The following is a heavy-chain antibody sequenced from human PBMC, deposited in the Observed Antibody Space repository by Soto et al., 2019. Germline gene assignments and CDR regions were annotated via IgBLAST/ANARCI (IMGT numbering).Heavy chain of an antibody. D-gene: IGHD5-12*01. CDR3: AREGGYKSDFDY. Sequence: KTSETLSLTCTVSGGSISSGDYYWSWIRQPPGKGLEWIGYIYYSGSTYYNPSLKSRVTISVDTSKNQFSLKLSSVTAADTAVYYCAREGGYKSDFDYWGQGTLVTVSS. CDR2: IYYSGST. V-gene: IGHV4-30-4*01. J-gene: IGHJ4*02. CDR1: GGSISSGDYY.